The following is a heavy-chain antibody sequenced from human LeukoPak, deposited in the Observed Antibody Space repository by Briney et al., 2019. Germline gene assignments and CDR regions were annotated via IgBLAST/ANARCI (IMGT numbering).Heavy chain of an antibody. J-gene: IGHJ3*02. D-gene: IGHD2-21*02. CDR2: ISGSGGNT. CDR1: GFTFSNYG. Sequence: SGGSLRLSCAASGFTFSNYGMSWVRQAPGKGLEWVSGISGSGGNTRNADSVKGRFTISRDNSKNTLYLQMNSLRAEDTAVYYCAKGGVYCGGDCRAPDIWGQGTMVTVSS. V-gene: IGHV3-23*01. CDR3: AKGGVYCGGDCRAPDI.